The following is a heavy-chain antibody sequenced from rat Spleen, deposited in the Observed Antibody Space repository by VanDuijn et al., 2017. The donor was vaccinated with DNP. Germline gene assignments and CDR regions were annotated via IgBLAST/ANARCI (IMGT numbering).Heavy chain of an antibody. CDR2: INSAGST. V-gene: IGHV3-3*01. D-gene: IGHD1-7*01. Sequence: VQLQESGPGLVKPSQSLSLTCSVTGYSISTSYRWNWIRKFPGNKLEWMGYINSAGSTHYNPSLKSRISITRDTSKNQFFLQVISVTPEDTATYYCATSSYFGYDYGFAYWGQGTLVTVSS. J-gene: IGHJ3*01. CDR3: ATSSYFGYDYGFAY. CDR1: GYSISTSYR.